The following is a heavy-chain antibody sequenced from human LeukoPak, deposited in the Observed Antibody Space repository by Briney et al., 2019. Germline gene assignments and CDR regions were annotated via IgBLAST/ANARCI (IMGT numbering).Heavy chain of an antibody. D-gene: IGHD3-22*01. Sequence: SETLSLTCTVSGGSISSYYWSWIRQPPGKGLEWIGYIYYSGSTNYNPSLKSRVTISVDTSKNQFSLKLSSVTAADTAVYYCARVLVPYDSSGYYLYYYYYYMDVWGKGTTVTVSS. CDR3: ARVLVPYDSSGYYLYYYYYYMDV. V-gene: IGHV4-59*01. CDR1: GGSISSYY. J-gene: IGHJ6*03. CDR2: IYYSGST.